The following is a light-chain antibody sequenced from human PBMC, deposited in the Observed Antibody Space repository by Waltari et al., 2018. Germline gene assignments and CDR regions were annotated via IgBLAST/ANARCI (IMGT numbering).Light chain of an antibody. CDR3: QQYNTWPPLT. V-gene: IGKV3-15*01. CDR2: GAS. J-gene: IGKJ4*01. Sequence: EIVMTQSPATLSLSPGESATLSCKASQNVYTNLAWYQQKPGQAPRLLISGASARATGVPSRFRGSWSGTEFTLTISSLQSDDFAVYYCQQYNTWPPLTFGGGTRVDIK. CDR1: QNVYTN.